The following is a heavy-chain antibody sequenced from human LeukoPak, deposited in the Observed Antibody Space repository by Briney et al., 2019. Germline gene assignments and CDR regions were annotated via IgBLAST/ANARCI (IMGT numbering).Heavy chain of an antibody. V-gene: IGHV3-30*02. D-gene: IGHD2-15*01. CDR3: ARDPGYCSGGSCYPAEYFQH. CDR1: GFTFSSYG. J-gene: IGHJ1*01. CDR2: IRYDGSNK. Sequence: GSLRLSCAASGFTFSSYGMHWVRQAPGKGLEWVAFIRYDGSNKYYADSVKGRFTISRDNSKNTLYLQMNSLRAEDTAVYYCARDPGYCSGGSCYPAEYFQHWGQGTLVTVSS.